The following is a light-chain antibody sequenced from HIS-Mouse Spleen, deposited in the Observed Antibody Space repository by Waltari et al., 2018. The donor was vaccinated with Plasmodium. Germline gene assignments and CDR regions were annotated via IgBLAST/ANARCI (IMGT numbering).Light chain of an antibody. J-gene: IGLJ3*02. Sequence: SYELTQPSSVSVSPGQTARITCSGDVLATKYARWRQQKPGQAPVLVIYKDSERPSGIPERFSGSSSGTTVTLTISGAQVEDEADYYCYSAADNNLVFGGGTKLTVL. CDR2: KDS. CDR1: VLATKY. CDR3: YSAADNNLV. V-gene: IGLV3-27*01.